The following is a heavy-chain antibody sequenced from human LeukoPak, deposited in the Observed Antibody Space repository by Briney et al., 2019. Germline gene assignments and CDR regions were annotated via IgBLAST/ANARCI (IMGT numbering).Heavy chain of an antibody. D-gene: IGHD6-13*01. V-gene: IGHV3-30-3*01. CDR2: ISYDGSNK. Sequence: GGSLRLSCAASGFTFSSYAMHWVRQAPGKGLEWVAVISYDGSNKYYADSVKGRFTISRDNSKNTLYLQMNSLRAEDTAVYYCARDQQQLTFDYWGQGTLVTVSS. CDR1: GFTFSSYA. J-gene: IGHJ4*02. CDR3: ARDQQQLTFDY.